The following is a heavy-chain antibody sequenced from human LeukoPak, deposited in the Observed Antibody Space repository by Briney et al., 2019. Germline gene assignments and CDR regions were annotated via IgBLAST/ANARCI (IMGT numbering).Heavy chain of an antibody. CDR2: ITSSSSLI. CDR1: GFTFSSYS. CDR3: ARITYGSGWTLPDY. V-gene: IGHV3-48*01. J-gene: IGHJ4*02. D-gene: IGHD6-19*01. Sequence: PGGSLRLSCVASGFTFSSYSMDWVRQAPGKGLERVAYITSSSSLIKYADSVKGRFTISRDNGKNSLYLQMNSLRVEDTAVYYCARITYGSGWTLPDYWGQGTRVIVSS.